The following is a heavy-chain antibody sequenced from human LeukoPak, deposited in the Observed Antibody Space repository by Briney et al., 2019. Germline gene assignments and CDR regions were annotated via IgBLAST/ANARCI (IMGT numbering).Heavy chain of an antibody. CDR2: INWNGGST. D-gene: IGHD4-11*01. V-gene: IGHV3-20*04. J-gene: IGHJ4*02. CDR3: ARALYSNYGDY. CDR1: GFTFSSYW. Sequence: PGGSLRLSCAASGFTFSSYWMSWVRQAPGKGLEWVSGINWNGGSTGYADSVKGRFTISRDNAKNSLYLQMNSLRAEDTALYYCARALYSNYGDYWGQGTLVTVSS.